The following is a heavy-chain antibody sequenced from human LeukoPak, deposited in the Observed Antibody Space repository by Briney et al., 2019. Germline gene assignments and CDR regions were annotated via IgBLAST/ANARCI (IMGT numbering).Heavy chain of an antibody. V-gene: IGHV3-23*01. D-gene: IGHD6-13*01. J-gene: IGHJ4*02. Sequence: PGGSLRLSCAASGFTFSNYAMSWVRQAPGKGLEWVSTISGSGGNTYYADSVKGRFTISRDNSKNTLYLQMNSLRAEDTAVYYCAFRGYSSSWYTLGYWGQGTLVTVSS. CDR1: GFTFSNYA. CDR3: AFRGYSSSWYTLGY. CDR2: ISGSGGNT.